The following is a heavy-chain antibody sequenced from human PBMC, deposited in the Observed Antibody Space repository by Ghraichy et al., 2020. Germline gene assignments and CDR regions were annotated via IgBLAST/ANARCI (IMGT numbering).Heavy chain of an antibody. D-gene: IGHD5-18*01. CDR3: ARRERYSYGDTSPLDY. CDR2: IYPGDSDT. CDR1: GYSFTSYW. J-gene: IGHJ4*02. V-gene: IGHV5-51*01. Sequence: GESLNISCKGSGYSFTSYWIGWVRQMPGKGLEWMGIIYPGDSDTRYSPSFQGQVTISADKSISTAYLQWSSLKASDTAMYYCARRERYSYGDTSPLDYWGQGTLVTVSS.